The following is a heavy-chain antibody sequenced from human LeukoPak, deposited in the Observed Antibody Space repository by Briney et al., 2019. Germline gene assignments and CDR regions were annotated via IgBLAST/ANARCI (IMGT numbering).Heavy chain of an antibody. CDR2: ISGSGGTA. CDR3: ARDYTYYYDSSGLTDY. D-gene: IGHD3-22*01. Sequence: GGSLRLSCAASGFTFSIYAMSWVRQAPGKGLEWVSAISGSGGTAYYADSVKGRFTISRDNSKNTLYLQMNSLRAEDTAVYYCARDYTYYYDSSGLTDYWGQGTLVTVSS. J-gene: IGHJ4*02. V-gene: IGHV3-23*01. CDR1: GFTFSIYA.